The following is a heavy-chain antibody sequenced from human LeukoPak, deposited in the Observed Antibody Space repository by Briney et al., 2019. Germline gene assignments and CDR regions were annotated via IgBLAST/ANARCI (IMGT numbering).Heavy chain of an antibody. J-gene: IGHJ4*02. D-gene: IGHD5-12*01. CDR3: ARGLWSSYDL. CDR2: IYSGGNT. V-gene: IGHV3-53*01. Sequence: PGGSLRLSCAASGFTVSSIYMNWVRQAPGKGLEWVSFIYSGGNTYYADSVKGRFTISRDNSKNTLYLQMNSLRAEDTAVYYCARGLWSSYDLWGQGTLVTVSS. CDR1: GFTVSSIY.